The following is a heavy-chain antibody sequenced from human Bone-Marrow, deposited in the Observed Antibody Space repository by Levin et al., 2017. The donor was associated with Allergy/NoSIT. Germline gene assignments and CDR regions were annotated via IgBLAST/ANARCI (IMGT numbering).Heavy chain of an antibody. CDR1: GGSFSGYY. CDR2: INHSGST. V-gene: IGHV4-34*01. D-gene: IGHD3-10*01. CDR3: ARHPPPLRGVIINWTPPFDY. J-gene: IGHJ4*02. Sequence: KPSETLSLTCAVYGGSFSGYYWSWIRQPPGKGLEWIGEINHSGSTNYNPSLKSRVTISVDTSKNQFFLKLSSVTAADTAVYYCARHPPPLRGVIINWTPPFDYWGQGTLVTVSS.